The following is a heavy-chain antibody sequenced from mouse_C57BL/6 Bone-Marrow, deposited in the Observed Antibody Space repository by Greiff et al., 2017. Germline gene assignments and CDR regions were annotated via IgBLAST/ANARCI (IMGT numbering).Heavy chain of an antibody. J-gene: IGHJ4*01. V-gene: IGHV5-4*01. D-gene: IGHD1-1*01. CDR3: ARDRYGSIPPYAMDY. CDR2: ISDGGSYT. CDR1: GFTFSSYA. Sequence: EVKLVESGGGLVKPGGSLKLSCAASGFTFSSYALSWVRQTPEKRLEWVATISDGGSYTYYPDNVKGRFTISRDNAKNNLYLQMSQLKSEDTAMYYGARDRYGSIPPYAMDYWGQGTSVTVSS.